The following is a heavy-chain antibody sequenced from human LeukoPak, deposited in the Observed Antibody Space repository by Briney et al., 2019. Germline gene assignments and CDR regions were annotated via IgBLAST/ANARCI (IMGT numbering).Heavy chain of an antibody. V-gene: IGHV3-7*01. CDR3: ATSARTYLGSSLDY. Sequence: GGSLRLSCTTSGFNFRAYWMTWVRQAPGKGLECVANINQDGYENYYVDSVKGRFTISRDNTKNTLYLQMNSLRAEDTALYYCATSARTYLGSSLDYWDQGTLVTVSS. D-gene: IGHD2-15*01. CDR1: GFNFRAYW. CDR2: INQDGYEN. J-gene: IGHJ4*02.